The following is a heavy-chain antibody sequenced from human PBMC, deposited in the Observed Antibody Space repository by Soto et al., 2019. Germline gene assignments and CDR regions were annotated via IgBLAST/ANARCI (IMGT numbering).Heavy chain of an antibody. D-gene: IGHD3-22*01. Sequence: PSETLSLTCAVSGGSISSSNWWSWVRQPPGKGLEWIGEIYHSGSTNYNPSLKSQVTISLEKSKNKFTMKQSSVTAADTAVYYCARGPLSLLLQWGQGTLVTVS. V-gene: IGHV4-4*02. CDR2: IYHSGST. CDR3: ARGPLSLLLQ. CDR1: GGSISSSNW. J-gene: IGHJ4*02.